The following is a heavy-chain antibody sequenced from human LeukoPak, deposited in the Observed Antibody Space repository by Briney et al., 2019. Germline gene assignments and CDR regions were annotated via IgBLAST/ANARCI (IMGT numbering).Heavy chain of an antibody. CDR2: INHSGST. D-gene: IGHD2-15*01. CDR1: GGSFSGYY. J-gene: IGHJ4*02. CDR3: ARDSRYSTFGY. Sequence: SETLSLTCAVYGGSFSGYYWSWIRQPPGKGLEWIGEINHSGSTNYNPSLKSRVTISVDTSKNQFSLKLSSVTAADTAVYYCARDSRYSTFGYWGQGTLVTVSS. V-gene: IGHV4-34*01.